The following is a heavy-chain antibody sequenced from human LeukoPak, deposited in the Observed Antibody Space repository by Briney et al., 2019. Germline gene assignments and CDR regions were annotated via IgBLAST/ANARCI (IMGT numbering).Heavy chain of an antibody. CDR3: AKDITAARLGEFDY. J-gene: IGHJ4*02. D-gene: IGHD6-6*01. CDR1: GFTFDDYA. Sequence: GGSLRLSCAASGFTFDDYAMHWVRQAPGKGLEWVSGISWNSGSIGYADSVKGRFTISRDNAKNSLYLQMNSLRAEDTALYYCAKDITAARLGEFDYWGQGTLVTVSS. V-gene: IGHV3-9*01. CDR2: ISWNSGSI.